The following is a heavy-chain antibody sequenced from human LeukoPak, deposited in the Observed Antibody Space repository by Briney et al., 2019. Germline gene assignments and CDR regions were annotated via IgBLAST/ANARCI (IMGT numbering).Heavy chain of an antibody. CDR3: AKVGMTTVTTGPKYFDY. CDR2: ISGSGSST. Sequence: GGSLRLSCAASGFTFSSYAMSWVRQAPGKGPEWVSAISGSGSSTYYADSVKGRFTIYRDSSKNALYLQMNSLRAEDTAVYYCAKVGMTTVTTGPKYFDYWGPGTLVTVSS. V-gene: IGHV3-23*01. CDR1: GFTFSSYA. J-gene: IGHJ4*02. D-gene: IGHD4-17*01.